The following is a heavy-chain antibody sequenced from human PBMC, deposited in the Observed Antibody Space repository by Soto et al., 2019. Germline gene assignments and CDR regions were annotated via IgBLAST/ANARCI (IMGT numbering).Heavy chain of an antibody. CDR2: ISGSGGST. V-gene: IGHV3-23*01. J-gene: IGHJ3*02. D-gene: IGHD2-15*01. Sequence: EVQLLKSGGGLVQPGGSLRLSCAASGFTFSSYAMSWVRQAPGKGLEWVSAISGSGGSTYYADSVKGRFTISRDNSKNTLYLQMNSLRAEDTAVYYCAKGYCSGGSCGYFPHAFDIWGQGTMVTVSS. CDR1: GFTFSSYA. CDR3: AKGYCSGGSCGYFPHAFDI.